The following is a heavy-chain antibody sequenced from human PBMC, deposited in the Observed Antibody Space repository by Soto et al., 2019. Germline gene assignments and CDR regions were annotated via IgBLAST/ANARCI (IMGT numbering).Heavy chain of an antibody. CDR2: INPSGGTT. V-gene: IGHV1-46*03. J-gene: IGHJ4*02. Sequence: QVQLVQSGAEVKKPGASVKVSCKASAYTSTDYYIHWVRQAPGQGLEWMGLINPSGGTTTYLQKFQGRVTMTRDTSTSTVYMDLSTLRSEDTAFYYCARWSSLGLEYWGQGTRVTVSS. CDR1: AYTSTDYY. D-gene: IGHD7-27*01. CDR3: ARWSSLGLEY.